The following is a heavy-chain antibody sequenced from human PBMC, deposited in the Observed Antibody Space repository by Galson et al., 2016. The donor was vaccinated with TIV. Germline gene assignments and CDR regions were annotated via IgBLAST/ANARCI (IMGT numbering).Heavy chain of an antibody. CDR2: IYSAGNT. D-gene: IGHD6-13*01. Sequence: SLRLSCAGSGFTVSGTSMSWVRQAPGKGLEWVSLIYSAGNTFYADSVKGRFTLSRDNAKKSLFLQMNGLRGEDTGVYYCAPGVSAASTGVNWGQGTLVTVSS. CDR3: APGVSAASTGVN. J-gene: IGHJ4*02. CDR1: GFTVSGTS. V-gene: IGHV3-53*01.